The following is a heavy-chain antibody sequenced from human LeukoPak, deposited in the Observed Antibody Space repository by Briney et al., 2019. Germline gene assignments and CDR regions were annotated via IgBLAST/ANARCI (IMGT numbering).Heavy chain of an antibody. CDR3: ATVGGYCSSTSCDY. CDR1: GDTLTELS. J-gene: IGHJ4*02. D-gene: IGHD2-2*01. Sequence: ASVKVSCKVSGDTLTELSMHWVRQAPGKGLEWMGGFDPEDGETIYAQKFQGRVTMTEDTSTDTAYMELSSLRSEDTAVYYCATVGGYCSSTSCDYWGQGTLVTVSS. V-gene: IGHV1-24*01. CDR2: FDPEDGET.